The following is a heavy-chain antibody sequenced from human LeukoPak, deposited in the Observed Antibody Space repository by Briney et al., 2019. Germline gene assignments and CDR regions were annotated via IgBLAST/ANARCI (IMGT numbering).Heavy chain of an antibody. V-gene: IGHV4-39*07. CDR1: GGSISSSSYY. CDR3: AEDYYDSSGSFYGMDV. CDR2: IYYSGST. Sequence: SETLSLTCTVSGGSISSSSYYWGWIRQPPGKGLEWIGSIYYSGSTYYNPSLKSRVTISVDTSKNQFSLKLSSVTAADTAVYYCAEDYYDSSGSFYGMDVWGQGTTVTVSS. J-gene: IGHJ6*02. D-gene: IGHD3-22*01.